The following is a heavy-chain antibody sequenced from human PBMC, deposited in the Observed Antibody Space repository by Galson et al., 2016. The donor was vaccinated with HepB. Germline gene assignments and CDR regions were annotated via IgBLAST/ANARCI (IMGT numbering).Heavy chain of an antibody. D-gene: IGHD3-10*01. J-gene: IGHJ5*02. CDR3: ARHYYDSGRHYFDP. Sequence: SETLSLTCTVSGGSITSYNYYWGWIRQPPGKGLEWIGSIYYSGSTYYNPSLKSRLTMSVDTSRSDFSLKLSSVTAAGTAVYYCARHYYDSGRHYFDPWGQGTLVTVSS. CDR1: GGSITSYNYY. V-gene: IGHV4-39*02. CDR2: IYYSGST.